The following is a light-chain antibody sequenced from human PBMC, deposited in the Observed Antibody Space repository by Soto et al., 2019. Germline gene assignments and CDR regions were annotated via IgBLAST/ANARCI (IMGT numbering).Light chain of an antibody. Sequence: EIVLVQSPGTLSLSPGERATLSCRASQSVSHNYLAWYQQKPGQAPRLLIYGASSRATGVPDRFSGSGTGTDFSLTITRLEPEDFAVYYCQQYGVSPLMFTFGQGTKVGVK. J-gene: IGKJ2*01. V-gene: IGKV3-20*01. CDR2: GAS. CDR1: QSVSHNY. CDR3: QQYGVSPLMFT.